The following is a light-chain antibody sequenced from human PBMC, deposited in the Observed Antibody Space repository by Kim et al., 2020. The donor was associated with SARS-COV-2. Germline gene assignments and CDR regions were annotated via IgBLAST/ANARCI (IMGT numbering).Light chain of an antibody. J-gene: IGKJ1*01. Sequence: EIVLTQSPGTLSLSPGERATLSCRASQSVNNNYLAWYQHKPGQAPRLVIYGVSSRGTGIPDRFSGSGSGTDFTLTISRLEPEDFAVYYCQQYGTAPRTFGQGTKVDIK. CDR3: QQYGTAPRT. CDR1: QSVNNNY. CDR2: GVS. V-gene: IGKV3-20*01.